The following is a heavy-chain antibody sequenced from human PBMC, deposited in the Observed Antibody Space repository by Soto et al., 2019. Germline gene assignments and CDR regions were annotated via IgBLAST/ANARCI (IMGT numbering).Heavy chain of an antibody. CDR1: GYNFVNYW. D-gene: IGHD2-15*01. CDR2: IYPDDSDT. CDR3: ARHRKVVARGTYYMDV. J-gene: IGHJ6*03. Sequence: EVQLVQSGADVKKPGESLKISCEGSGYNFVNYWIGWSRQKPGKGLEGMGIIYPDDSDTKYSPSFQGQVSISVDKSISTAYLQWSSLKASDTGIYYCARHRKVVARGTYYMDVWGNGTTVTVSS. V-gene: IGHV5-51*01.